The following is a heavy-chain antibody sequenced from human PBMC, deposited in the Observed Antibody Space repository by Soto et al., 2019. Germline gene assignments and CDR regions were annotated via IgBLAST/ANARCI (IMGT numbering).Heavy chain of an antibody. CDR3: AKDISPYYYYGMDV. CDR1: GFTFDDYA. Sequence: PGGSLRLSCAASGFTFDDYAMHSVRQAPGKGLEWVSLISWDGGSTYYADSVKGRFTISRDNSKNSLYLQMNSLRAEDTALYYCAKDISPYYYYGMDVWGQGTTVTVSS. V-gene: IGHV3-43D*04. D-gene: IGHD3-3*02. J-gene: IGHJ6*02. CDR2: ISWDGGST.